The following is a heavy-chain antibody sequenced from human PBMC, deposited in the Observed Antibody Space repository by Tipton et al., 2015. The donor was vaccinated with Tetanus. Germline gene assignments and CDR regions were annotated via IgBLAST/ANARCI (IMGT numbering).Heavy chain of an antibody. CDR2: VYYSGST. Sequence: GLVKPSETLSLTCTVSGGSVRSGDYDWNWIRQFPGKGLEWIGYVYYSGSTFYNPSLKSRVSISVDTSKNQFSLNLTSVTAADTAVYYCARDPWLDYWGQGTLVTVSS. CDR1: GGSVRSGDYD. V-gene: IGHV4-31*03. CDR3: ARDPWLDY. J-gene: IGHJ4*02.